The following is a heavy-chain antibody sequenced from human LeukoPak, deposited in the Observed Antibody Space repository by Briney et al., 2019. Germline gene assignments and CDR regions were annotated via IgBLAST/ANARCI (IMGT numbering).Heavy chain of an antibody. D-gene: IGHD3-10*01. CDR3: ACARGGPVDY. Sequence: SETLSLTCTVSGGSISSGGYYWSWIRQHPGKGLEWIGYIYYSGSTYYNPSPKSRVTISVDTSKNQFSLKLSSVTAADTAVYYCACARGGPVDYWGQGTLVTVSS. J-gene: IGHJ4*02. CDR1: GGSISSGGYY. V-gene: IGHV4-31*03. CDR2: IYYSGST.